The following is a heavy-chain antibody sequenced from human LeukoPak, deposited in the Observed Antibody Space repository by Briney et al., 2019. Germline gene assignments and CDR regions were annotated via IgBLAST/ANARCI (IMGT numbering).Heavy chain of an antibody. CDR3: ARYRIAADVIYYGMDV. J-gene: IGHJ6*02. Sequence: SVKVSCKASGDTFSTYAISWVRQAPGQGLEWMGRIIPLVCIANYAQNFQGKVTITADKSSSTAYMELSSLRSEDTAMYYCARYRIAADVIYYGMDVWGQGTTVTVSS. CDR1: GDTFSTYA. D-gene: IGHD6-13*01. V-gene: IGHV1-69*04. CDR2: IIPLVCIA.